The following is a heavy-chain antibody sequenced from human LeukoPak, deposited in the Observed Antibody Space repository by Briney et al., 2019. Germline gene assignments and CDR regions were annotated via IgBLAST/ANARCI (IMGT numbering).Heavy chain of an antibody. Sequence: SETLSLTCTVSGGSISSSSYYWGWIRQPPGKGLEWIGSIYYSGSTYYNPSLKSRVTISVDTSKNQFSLKLSSVTAADTAVYYCARDLLSSSSSSNAFDIWGQGTMVTVSS. J-gene: IGHJ3*02. V-gene: IGHV4-39*07. D-gene: IGHD6-6*01. CDR3: ARDLLSSSSSSNAFDI. CDR2: IYYSGST. CDR1: GGSISSSSYY.